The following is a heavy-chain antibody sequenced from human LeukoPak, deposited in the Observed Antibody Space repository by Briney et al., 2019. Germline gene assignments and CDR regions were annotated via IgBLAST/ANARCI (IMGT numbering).Heavy chain of an antibody. CDR3: AKDPRDISTGNYDEFDI. D-gene: IGHD3-9*01. Sequence: GGSLRLSCAASGFTFSSYSMNWVRQAPGKGLEWVSSISGSSSYIYYADSVKGRFTISRDNAKNSLYLQMNSLRAEDTAVYYCAKDPRDISTGNYDEFDIWGQGTMVTVSS. CDR1: GFTFSSYS. V-gene: IGHV3-21*04. CDR2: ISGSSSYI. J-gene: IGHJ3*02.